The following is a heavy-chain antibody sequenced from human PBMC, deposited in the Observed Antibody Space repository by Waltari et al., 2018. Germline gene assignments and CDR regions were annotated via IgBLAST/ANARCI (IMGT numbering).Heavy chain of an antibody. J-gene: IGHJ6*02. CDR3: ARKARFLEWLSENEENYYYYGMDV. CDR2: ISSSSSYI. V-gene: IGHV3-21*01. D-gene: IGHD3-3*01. Sequence: EVQLVESGGGLVKPGGSLRLSCVASGFTFSSYSMNWVRQAPGKGLEWVSSISSSSSYIDYADSGKGRFTISRDNAKNSLYLQMNSLRAEDTAVYYCARKARFLEWLSENEENYYYYGMDVWVQGTTVTVSS. CDR1: GFTFSSYS.